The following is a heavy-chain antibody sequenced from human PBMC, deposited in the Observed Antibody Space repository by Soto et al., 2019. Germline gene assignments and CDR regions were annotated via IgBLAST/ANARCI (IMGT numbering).Heavy chain of an antibody. J-gene: IGHJ4*02. CDR3: ARVQRDTAMGHFDY. CDR2: IYHSGST. Sequence: SETLSLTCAVSGGSISSSNWWSWVRQPPGKGLEWIGEIYHSGSTNYNPSLKSRVTISVDKSKNQFSLTLSSVTAADTAVYYCARVQRDTAMGHFDYWGQGTLVTVSS. CDR1: GGSISSSNW. D-gene: IGHD5-18*01. V-gene: IGHV4-4*02.